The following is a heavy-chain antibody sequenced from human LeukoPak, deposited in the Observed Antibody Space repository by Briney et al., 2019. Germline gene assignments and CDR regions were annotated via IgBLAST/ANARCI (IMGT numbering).Heavy chain of an antibody. D-gene: IGHD6-6*01. CDR3: ARDLMGSSTAYFFY. CDR1: GFTFSSYS. V-gene: IGHV3-20*04. J-gene: IGHJ4*02. Sequence: PGGSLRLSCAASGFTFSSYSMSWVRQVPGKGLEWVSGINWNGVSTVYSDSVKGRFTISRDNAKNSLYLQMNSLRAEDTALYYCARDLMGSSTAYFFYWGQGTLVTVSS. CDR2: INWNGVST.